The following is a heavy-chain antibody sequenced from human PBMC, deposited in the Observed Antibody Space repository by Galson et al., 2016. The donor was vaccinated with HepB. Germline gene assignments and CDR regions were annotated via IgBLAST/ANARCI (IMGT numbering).Heavy chain of an antibody. Sequence: CAISGDSVSRNTAAWNWIRQSPSRGLEWLGRTYFRSKWYSDYGVAVNGRITISPDTAKNQFSLHLTSVTPDDTGIYYCVEGFSLRNWGQVNPVTVSS. V-gene: IGHV6-1*01. J-gene: IGHJ4*02. CDR2: TYFRSKWYS. CDR3: VEGFSLRN. CDR1: GDSVSRNTAA.